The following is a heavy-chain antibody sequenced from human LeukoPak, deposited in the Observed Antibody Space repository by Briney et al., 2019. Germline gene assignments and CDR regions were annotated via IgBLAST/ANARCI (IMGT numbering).Heavy chain of an antibody. CDR1: GYSFTSYW. V-gene: IGHV5-51*01. D-gene: IGHD2-15*01. CDR2: IYPGDSDT. Sequence: GESLKISCKGSGYSFTSYWVGWVRQMPGKGLEWMGLIYPGDSDTRYSPSFQGQVTVSADKSSTTAYLQWSSLKASDTAMYYCARASYCSGDTCYSDRWGMDVWGHGTMVTVSS. CDR3: ARASYCSGDTCYSDRWGMDV. J-gene: IGHJ6*02.